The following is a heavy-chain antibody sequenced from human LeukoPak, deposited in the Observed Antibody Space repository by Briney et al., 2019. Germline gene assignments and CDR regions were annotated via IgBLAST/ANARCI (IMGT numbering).Heavy chain of an antibody. D-gene: IGHD3-22*01. CDR3: ARVFYTMIVLDAFDI. CDR1: GFTFSSYA. J-gene: IGHJ3*02. Sequence: GRSLRLSCAASGFTFSSYAMHWVRQAPGKGLEWVAVISYDGSNKYYVDSVKGRFTISRDNSKNTLYLQMNSLRAEDTAVYYCARVFYTMIVLDAFDIWGQGTMVTVSS. V-gene: IGHV3-30*01. CDR2: ISYDGSNK.